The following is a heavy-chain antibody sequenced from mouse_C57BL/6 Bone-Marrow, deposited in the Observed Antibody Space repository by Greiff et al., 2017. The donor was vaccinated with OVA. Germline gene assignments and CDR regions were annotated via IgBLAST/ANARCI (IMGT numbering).Heavy chain of an antibody. Sequence: VQLQQSGAELVRPGASVKLSCTASGFNIKDDYMHWVKQRPEQGLEWIGWIDPENGDTEYASKFQGKATITADTSSNTAYLQLSSLTSEDTAVYYCTTREGPFDYWGQGTTRTVSS. CDR2: IDPENGDT. D-gene: IGHD3-3*01. V-gene: IGHV14-4*01. J-gene: IGHJ2*01. CDR1: GFNIKDDY. CDR3: TTREGPFDY.